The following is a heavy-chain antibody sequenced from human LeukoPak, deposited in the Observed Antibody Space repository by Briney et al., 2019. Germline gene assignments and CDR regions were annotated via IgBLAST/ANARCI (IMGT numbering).Heavy chain of an antibody. D-gene: IGHD4-11*01. V-gene: IGHV4-4*07. Sequence: PSETLSLTCSVSGGSISNYYWSWLRQPAGKGLEWIGRIYISGTTNYNPSLKSRVTMSVDTSKNQLSLMLSSVTSAVTAVYYCARGVTTSRFLDYWGQGTLVTVSS. CDR2: IYISGTT. CDR3: ARGVTTSRFLDY. CDR1: GGSISNYY. J-gene: IGHJ4*02.